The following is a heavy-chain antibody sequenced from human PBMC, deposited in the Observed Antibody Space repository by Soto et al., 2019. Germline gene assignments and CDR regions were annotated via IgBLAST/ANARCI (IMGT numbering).Heavy chain of an antibody. D-gene: IGHD6-19*01. V-gene: IGHV3-23*01. CDR3: VKGAWCDD. CDR2: IRGADGRT. Sequence: EVQLLESGGGLVQPGGSLSLSCAASGFTFNTFDMTWVRQAPGKGLEWVSVIRGADGRTYYADSLKGRFTISRDNSKNTLFLQVTSLRVEDTAVYYCVKGAWCDDWGQGTLVTVSS. CDR1: GFTFNTFD. J-gene: IGHJ4*02.